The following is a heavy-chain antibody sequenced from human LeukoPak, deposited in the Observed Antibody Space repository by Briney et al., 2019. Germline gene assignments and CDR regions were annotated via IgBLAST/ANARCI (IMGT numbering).Heavy chain of an antibody. CDR1: GFTFSSYW. Sequence: PGGSLRLSCAASGFTFSSYWMSWARQAPGKGLEWVANIKQDGSEKYYVDSVKGRFTISRDNAKNSLYLQMNSLRAEDTAVYYCARDAGDSSGYPYFDYWGQGTLVTVSS. D-gene: IGHD3-22*01. CDR3: ARDAGDSSGYPYFDY. CDR2: IKQDGSEK. V-gene: IGHV3-7*01. J-gene: IGHJ4*02.